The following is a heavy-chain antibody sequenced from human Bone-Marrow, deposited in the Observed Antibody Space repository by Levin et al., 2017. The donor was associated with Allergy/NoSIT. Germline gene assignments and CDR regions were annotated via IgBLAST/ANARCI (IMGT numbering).Heavy chain of an antibody. CDR3: AKHQGSSSWYPFDY. J-gene: IGHJ4*02. CDR2: ISARGDST. CDR1: GFTFSNSA. D-gene: IGHD6-13*01. V-gene: IGHV3-23*01. Sequence: GESLKISCAASGFTFSNSAMSWVRQAPGKGLEWVSSISARGDSTHYADSVKGRFTISSDNFKNTLYLQMNSLRAEDTAVYYCAKHQGSSSWYPFDYWGQGNLVTVSS.